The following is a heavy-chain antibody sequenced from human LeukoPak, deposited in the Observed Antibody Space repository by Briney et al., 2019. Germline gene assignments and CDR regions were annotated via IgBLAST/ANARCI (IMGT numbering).Heavy chain of an antibody. Sequence: KTSETLSLTCTVSGGSISSYYWSWIRQPPGKGLEWIGYTYYSGSTNYNPSLKSRVTISVDTSKNQFSLKLSSVTAADTAVYYCARGLRFLEWPVFDYWGQGTLVTVSS. CDR3: ARGLRFLEWPVFDY. D-gene: IGHD3-3*01. V-gene: IGHV4-59*12. J-gene: IGHJ4*02. CDR2: TYYSGST. CDR1: GGSISSYY.